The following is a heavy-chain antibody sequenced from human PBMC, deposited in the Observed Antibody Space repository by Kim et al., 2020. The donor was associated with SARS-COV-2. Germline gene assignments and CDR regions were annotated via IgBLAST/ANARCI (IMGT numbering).Heavy chain of an antibody. CDR1: GGSISSYY. D-gene: IGHD3-22*01. Sequence: SETLSLTCTVSGGSISSYYWSWIRQPPGKGLEWIGYIYYSGSTNYNPSLKSRVTISVDTSKNQFSLKLSSVTAADTAVYYCARVPFGYYDSSGYPDWYFDLWGRGTLVTVSS. CDR3: ARVPFGYYDSSGYPDWYFDL. J-gene: IGHJ2*01. V-gene: IGHV4-59*01. CDR2: IYYSGST.